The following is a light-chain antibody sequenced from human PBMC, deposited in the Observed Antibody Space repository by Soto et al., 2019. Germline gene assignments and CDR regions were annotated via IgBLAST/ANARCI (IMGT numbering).Light chain of an antibody. J-gene: IGKJ4*01. CDR1: QSVSSN. CDR2: GAS. V-gene: IGKV3-20*01. Sequence: EIVLTQSPATLSLSPGERATLSCRASQSVSSNLAWYQHKPGQAPRLLISGASTRAPGIPARFSGSGSGTDFTLTISRLDPEDFAVYFCQQYDSSVTTFGGGTKVDSK. CDR3: QQYDSSVTT.